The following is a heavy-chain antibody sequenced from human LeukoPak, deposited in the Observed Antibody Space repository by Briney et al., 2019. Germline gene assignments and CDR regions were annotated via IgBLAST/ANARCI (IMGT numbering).Heavy chain of an antibody. V-gene: IGHV3-23*01. CDR2: ISVSGRST. CDR1: GLTFSSYG. J-gene: IGHJ3*02. D-gene: IGHD2-2*01. Sequence: GGSLRLSCAASGLTFSSYGMSWVRQAPGKGLEWVSTISVSGRSTYYADSVKGRFTISRDNSENTLYLQMNSPRGEDTAIYFCAKDARGFQLHRGAFDIWGQGTMVTVSS. CDR3: AKDARGFQLHRGAFDI.